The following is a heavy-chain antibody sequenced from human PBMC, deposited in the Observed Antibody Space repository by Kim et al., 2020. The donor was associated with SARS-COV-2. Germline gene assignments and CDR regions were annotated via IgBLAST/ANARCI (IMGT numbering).Heavy chain of an antibody. J-gene: IGHJ5*02. CDR1: GGSFSGYY. CDR3: ARGPGYSSSWYLGWFDP. CDR2: INHSGST. D-gene: IGHD6-13*01. Sequence: SETLSLTCAVYGGSFSGYYWSWIRQPPGKGLEWIGEINHSGSTNYNPSLKSRVTISVDTSKNQFSLKLSSVTAADTAVYYCARGPGYSSSWYLGWFDPWGQGTLVTVSS. V-gene: IGHV4-34*01.